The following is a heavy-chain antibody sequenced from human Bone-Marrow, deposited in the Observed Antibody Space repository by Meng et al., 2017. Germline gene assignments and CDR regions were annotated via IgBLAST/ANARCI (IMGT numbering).Heavy chain of an antibody. CDR1: GGSISSGNHY. CDR3: ASLYGDSSVWYLDL. CDR2: IYYSGST. J-gene: IGHJ2*01. V-gene: IGHV4-31*03. D-gene: IGHD4-17*01. Sequence: QVQLQESGPGLVKPSQTLSPTGTVSGGSISSGNHYWSWIRQHPGKGLEYIGYIYYSGSTYYNPSLKSRVIISVDTSKNQFSLRLNSVTAADTAVYYCASLYGDSSVWYLDLWGRGTLVTVSS.